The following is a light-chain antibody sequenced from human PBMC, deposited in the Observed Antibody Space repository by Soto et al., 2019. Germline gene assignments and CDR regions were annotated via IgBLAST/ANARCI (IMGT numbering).Light chain of an antibody. J-gene: IGLJ2*01. CDR1: SSDVGGYNY. V-gene: IGLV2-11*01. CDR2: DVS. CDR3: CSYAGSYTHVV. Sequence: QSALTQPRSVSGSPGQSVTISCTGTSSDVGGYNYVSWYQQHPDKAPKLMIYDVSKRPSGVPDRFSGSKSGNTASLTISGLQAEDEADYYCCSYAGSYTHVVFGGGTKLTVL.